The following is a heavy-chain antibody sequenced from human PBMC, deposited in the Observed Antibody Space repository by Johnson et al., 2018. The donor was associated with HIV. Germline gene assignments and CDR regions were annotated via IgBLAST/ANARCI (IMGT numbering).Heavy chain of an antibody. V-gene: IGHV3-74*02. J-gene: IGHJ3*02. CDR3: ARPHVSSIAARRGVFDI. CDR2: IYNDGSRT. Sequence: VQLVESGGGLVQPGGSLRLSCAASGFAFKTYWMVWVRQAPGKGLVWVARIYNDGSRTTYADSVKGRFPISRDNAKNTVDLQMNSLRAEDTALYYCARPHVSSIAARRGVFDIWGQGTMVTISS. D-gene: IGHD6-6*01. CDR1: GFAFKTYW.